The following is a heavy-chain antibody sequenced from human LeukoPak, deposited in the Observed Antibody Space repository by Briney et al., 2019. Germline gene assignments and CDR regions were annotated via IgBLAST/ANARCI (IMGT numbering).Heavy chain of an antibody. Sequence: SETLSLTCAVYGGSFSGYYWSWIRQPPGKGLEWIGEINHSGSTNYNPSLKSRLTISVDTSKNQFSLKLSSVTAADTAVYYCARGSGRGVLRYFDWLLPGFLFEPWGQGNMVTVSS. J-gene: IGHJ5*02. D-gene: IGHD3-9*01. CDR1: GGSFSGYY. V-gene: IGHV4-34*01. CDR3: ARGSGRGVLRYFDWLLPGFLFEP. CDR2: INHSGST.